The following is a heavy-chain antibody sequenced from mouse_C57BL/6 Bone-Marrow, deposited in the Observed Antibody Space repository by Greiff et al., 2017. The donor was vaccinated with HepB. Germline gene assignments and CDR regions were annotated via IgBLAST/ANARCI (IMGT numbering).Heavy chain of an antibody. D-gene: IGHD6-1*01. CDR2: IRNKANGYTT. V-gene: IGHV7-3*01. Sequence: VQLKESGGGLVQPGGSLSLSCAASGFTFTDYYMSWVRQPPGKALEWLGFIRNKANGYTTEYSASVKGRFTISRDNSQSILYLQMNALRAEDSATYYGARYSRGSLAWFAYWGQGTLVTVSA. CDR3: ARYSRGSLAWFAY. CDR1: GFTFTDYY. J-gene: IGHJ3*01.